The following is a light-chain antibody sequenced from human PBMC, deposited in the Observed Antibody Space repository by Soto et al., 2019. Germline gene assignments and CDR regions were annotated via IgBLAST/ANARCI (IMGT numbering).Light chain of an antibody. J-gene: IGKJ1*01. CDR3: QQYGSSGT. CDR2: GAS. Sequence: EIVMTHSPATLSVSPGERATLSCRASQSVSNNLAWYQQKPGQAPRLLIYGASTRATAIPARFSGSGTGTGFTLTISRLEPEDFAVYYCQQYGSSGTFGQGTKVDIK. CDR1: QSVSNN. V-gene: IGKV3-15*01.